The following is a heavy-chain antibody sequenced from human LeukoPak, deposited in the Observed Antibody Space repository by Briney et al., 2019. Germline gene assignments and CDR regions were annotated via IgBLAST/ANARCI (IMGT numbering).Heavy chain of an antibody. CDR1: GFTVSSSY. V-gene: IGHV3-66*01. D-gene: IGHD7-27*01. CDR3: ARDLGLYWYFDL. Sequence: GGSLRLSCAASGFTVSSSYMSWVRQVPGKGLEWLSLIYSGGSTYYADSVKGRFTISRDNSKNTLYLQMNSLRAEDTAVYYCARDLGLYWYFDLWGRGTLVTVSS. CDR2: IYSGGST. J-gene: IGHJ2*01.